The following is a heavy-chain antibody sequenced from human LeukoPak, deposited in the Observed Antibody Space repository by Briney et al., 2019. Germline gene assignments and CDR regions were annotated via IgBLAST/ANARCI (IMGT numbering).Heavy chain of an antibody. D-gene: IGHD3-3*01. Sequence: SVKVSCKASGGTFNSYAISWVRQAPGQGLEWMGGIIPIFGTANYAQKFQGRVTITTEESTSTAYMELSSLRSEDTAVYYCAREGIFGARSQAHWGQGTLVTVSS. CDR1: GGTFNSYA. CDR3: AREGIFGARSQAH. CDR2: IIPIFGTA. J-gene: IGHJ4*02. V-gene: IGHV1-69*05.